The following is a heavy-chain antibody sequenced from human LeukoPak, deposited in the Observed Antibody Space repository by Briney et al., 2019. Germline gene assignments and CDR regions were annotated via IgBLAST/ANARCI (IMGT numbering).Heavy chain of an antibody. J-gene: IGHJ4*02. CDR1: GGTFSSYA. Sequence: SVKVSCKASGGTFSSYAISWVRQAPGQGLEWMGGIIPIFGTANYAQKFQGRVTITTDESTSTAYMELSSLRSEDTAVYSCARGGWLQFRVFDYWGQGTLVTVSS. CDR2: IIPIFGTA. D-gene: IGHD5-24*01. CDR3: ARGGWLQFRVFDY. V-gene: IGHV1-69*05.